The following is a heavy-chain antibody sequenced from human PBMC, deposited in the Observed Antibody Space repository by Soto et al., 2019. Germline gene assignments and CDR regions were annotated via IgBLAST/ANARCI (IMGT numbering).Heavy chain of an antibody. CDR1: GFTFSSYA. V-gene: IGHV3-23*01. CDR2: ISGSGGST. Sequence: GGSLRLSCAASGFTFSSYAMSWVRQAPGKGLEWVSAISGSGGSTYYADSVKGRFTISRDNSKNTLYLQMNSLRAEDTAVYYCAKDGFPWFGEFQAFDIWGQGTMVTVSS. CDR3: AKDGFPWFGEFQAFDI. D-gene: IGHD3-10*01. J-gene: IGHJ3*02.